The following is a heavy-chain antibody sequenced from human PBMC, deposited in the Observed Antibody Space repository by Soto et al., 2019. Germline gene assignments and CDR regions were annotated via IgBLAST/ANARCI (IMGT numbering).Heavy chain of an antibody. CDR3: ARERVDCSSGSCWRSEEET. CDR2: INHSGGST. J-gene: IGHJ5*02. Sequence: QVQLVQSGAEVKKPGASVKVSCKASGYTFISYYMHWVRQAPGQGLEWMGTINHSGGSTNYAQKFQGQVTMTRDTATSAVYMELRSLRSEDTAVYASARERVDCSSGSCWRSEEETWGQGTLVTVSS. CDR1: GYTFISYY. D-gene: IGHD2-15*01. V-gene: IGHV1-46*01.